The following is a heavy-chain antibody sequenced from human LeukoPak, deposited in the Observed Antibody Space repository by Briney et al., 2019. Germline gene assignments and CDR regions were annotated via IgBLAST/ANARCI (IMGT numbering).Heavy chain of an antibody. CDR2: VDPEDGKT. CDR3: ATDCKHLVDY. CDR1: GYTFTDYY. J-gene: IGHJ4*02. D-gene: IGHD4/OR15-4a*01. Sequence: GASVKVSCKASGYTFTDYYMHWVQQAPGKGLEWMGRVDPEDGKTIYAEKFQGRVTITADTSTDTAYMELSSLRSEDTAVYYCATDCKHLVDYRGQGTLVTVSS. V-gene: IGHV1-69-2*01.